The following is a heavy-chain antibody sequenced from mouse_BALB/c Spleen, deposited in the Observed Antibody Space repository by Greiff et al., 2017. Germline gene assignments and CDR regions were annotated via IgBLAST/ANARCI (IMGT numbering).Heavy chain of an antibody. J-gene: IGHJ2*01. Sequence: EVQLQQSGPELVKPGASVKISCQASGYSFTGYFMNWVMQSHGKSLEWIGRINPYNGDTFYNQKFKGKATLTVDKSSSTAHLELRSLASEDSAVYYCARMGDYDVYFDYWGQGTTLTVSS. V-gene: IGHV1-20*02. D-gene: IGHD2-4*01. CDR2: INPYNGDT. CDR1: GYSFTGYF. CDR3: ARMGDYDVYFDY.